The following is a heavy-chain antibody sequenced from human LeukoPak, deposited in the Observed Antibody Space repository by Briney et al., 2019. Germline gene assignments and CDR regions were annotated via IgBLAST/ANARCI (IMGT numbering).Heavy chain of an antibody. CDR1: GGTFSSYA. CDR2: IIPILGIA. V-gene: IGHV1-69*04. Sequence: GASVKVSCKASGGTFSSYAISWVRQAPGQGLEWMGRIIPILGIANYAQKFQGRVTITADKSTSTAYMELSSLRPEDTAVYHCASSHYYDSSGYYYVPPFDYWGQGTLVTVSS. CDR3: ASSHYYDSSGYYYVPPFDY. J-gene: IGHJ4*02. D-gene: IGHD3-22*01.